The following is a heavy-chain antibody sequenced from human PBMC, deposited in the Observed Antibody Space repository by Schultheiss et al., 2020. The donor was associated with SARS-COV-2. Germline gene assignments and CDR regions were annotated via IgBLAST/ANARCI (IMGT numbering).Heavy chain of an antibody. CDR1: GGSISSYY. Sequence: SQTLSLTCTVSGGSISSYYWSWIRQPAGKGLEWIGRIYTSGSTNYNPSLKSRVTMSVDTSKNQFSLKLSSVTAADTAVYYCARDRFLEWLGLFDPWGQGTLVTVSS. D-gene: IGHD3-3*01. V-gene: IGHV4-4*07. CDR2: IYTSGST. CDR3: ARDRFLEWLGLFDP. J-gene: IGHJ5*02.